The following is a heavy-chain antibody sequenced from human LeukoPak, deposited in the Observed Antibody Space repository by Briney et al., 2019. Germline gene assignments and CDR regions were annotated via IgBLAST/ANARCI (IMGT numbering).Heavy chain of an antibody. V-gene: IGHV3-23*01. J-gene: IGHJ4*02. CDR2: ISGSGGST. CDR1: GFTFSSYA. Sequence: GGSLRLSCTASGFTFSSYAMSWVRQAPGRGLEWVSAISGSGGSTYYADSVKGRFTISGDNSKNTLYLQMNSLRAEDTAVYYCANHYGSGSYETLDYWGQGTLVTVSS. D-gene: IGHD3-10*01. CDR3: ANHYGSGSYETLDY.